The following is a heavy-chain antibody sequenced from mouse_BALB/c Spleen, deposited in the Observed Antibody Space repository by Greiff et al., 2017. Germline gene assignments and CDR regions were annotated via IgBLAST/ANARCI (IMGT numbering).Heavy chain of an antibody. CDR2: ISYSGST. Sequence: EVQLQESGPGLVKPSQSLSLTCTVTGYSITSDYAWNWIRQFPGNKLEWMGYISYSGSTSYNPSLKSRISITRDTSKNQFFLQLNSVTTEDTATYYCARVDYGNGYYFDYWGQGTTLTVSS. V-gene: IGHV3-2*02. CDR3: ARVDYGNGYYFDY. D-gene: IGHD2-1*01. J-gene: IGHJ2*01. CDR1: GYSITSDYA.